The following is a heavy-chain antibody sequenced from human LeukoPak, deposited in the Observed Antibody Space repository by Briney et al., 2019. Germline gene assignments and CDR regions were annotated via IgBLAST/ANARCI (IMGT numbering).Heavy chain of an antibody. CDR1: GFRFSKYA. CDR2: ISGSGDST. J-gene: IGHJ3*02. Sequence: GGSLRLSCAASGFRFSKYAMSWVRQAPGKGLEWVSVISGSGDSTYYADSVKGRFTISRDNAKNTLYLQMNSLRAEDTAVYYCAKGMYSSGGNDAFDIWGQGTMVTVSS. CDR3: AKGMYSSGGNDAFDI. D-gene: IGHD6-19*01. V-gene: IGHV3-23*01.